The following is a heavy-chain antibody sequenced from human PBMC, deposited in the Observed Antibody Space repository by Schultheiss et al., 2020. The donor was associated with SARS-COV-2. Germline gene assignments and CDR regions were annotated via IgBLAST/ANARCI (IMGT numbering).Heavy chain of an antibody. CDR2: IYYSGST. D-gene: IGHD2-15*01. J-gene: IGHJ6*03. V-gene: IGHV4-59*08. CDR3: ARVTGCSGGSCHLIKSYYYYYYMDV. CDR1: GDSISSYY. Sequence: SETLSLTCIVSGDSISSYYWSWVRQPPGKGLEWIGYIYYSGSTNYNPSLKSRVTISVDTSKNQFSLKLSSVTAADTAVYYCARVTGCSGGSCHLIKSYYYYYYMDVWGKGTTVTVSS.